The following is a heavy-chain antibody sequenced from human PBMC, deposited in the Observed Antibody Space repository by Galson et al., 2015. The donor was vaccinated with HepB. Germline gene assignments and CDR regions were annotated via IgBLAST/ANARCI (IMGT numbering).Heavy chain of an antibody. D-gene: IGHD3-10*01. V-gene: IGHV3-53*04. CDR3: ARVRMGVGMTPYYWFDP. J-gene: IGHJ5*02. CDR1: GFTVSSNY. CDR2: IYSGGST. Sequence: SLRLSCAASGFTVSSNYMSWVRQAPGKGLEWVSVIYSGGSTYYADSVKGRFTISRHNSKNTLYLQMNSLRAEDTAVYYCARVRMGVGMTPYYWFDPWGQGTLVTVSS.